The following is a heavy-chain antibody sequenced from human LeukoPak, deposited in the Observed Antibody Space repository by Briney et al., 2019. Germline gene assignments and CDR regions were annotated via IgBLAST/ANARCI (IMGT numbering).Heavy chain of an antibody. D-gene: IGHD1-26*01. CDR2: LSHGGTRT. V-gene: IGHV3-23*01. Sequence: QSGGSLRLSCAASGFTFRNFAMSWVRQAPGKGLEWVSGLSHGGTRTFYAASVKGRFTISRDDSNSTLFLRMDNLRVEDTATYYCAKDIELFMSWGQGTLVIVSS. J-gene: IGHJ5*02. CDR1: GFTFRNFA. CDR3: AKDIELFMS.